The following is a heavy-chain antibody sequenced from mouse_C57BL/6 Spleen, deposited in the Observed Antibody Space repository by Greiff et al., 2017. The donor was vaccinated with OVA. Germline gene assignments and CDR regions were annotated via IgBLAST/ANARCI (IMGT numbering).Heavy chain of an antibody. CDR1: GFSLTSYG. CDR2: IWSDGST. Sequence: VMLVESGPGLVAPSQSLSITCTVSGFSLTSYGVHWVRQPPGKGLEWLVVIWSDGSTTYNSALKSRLSISKDNSKSQVFFKMNSLQTDDTAMYYCARQGYGYDGYAMDYWGQGTSVTVSS. D-gene: IGHD2-2*01. V-gene: IGHV2-6-1*01. J-gene: IGHJ4*01. CDR3: ARQGYGYDGYAMDY.